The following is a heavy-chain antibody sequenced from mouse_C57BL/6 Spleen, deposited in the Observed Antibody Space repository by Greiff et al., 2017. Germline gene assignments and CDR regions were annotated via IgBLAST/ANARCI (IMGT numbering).Heavy chain of an antibody. V-gene: IGHV1-62-2*01. CDR3: ARHEEGYVSSYTMDY. Sequence: QVQLKQSGAELVKPGASVKLSCKASGYTFTEYTIHWVKQRSGQGLEWIGWFYPGSGSIKYKEQFKDKATLTADKSSSTVYMELSRLISEDSAVYVCARHEEGYVSSYTMDYWGQGTSVTVSS. D-gene: IGHD1-1*01. J-gene: IGHJ4*01. CDR2: FYPGSGSI. CDR1: GYTFTEYT.